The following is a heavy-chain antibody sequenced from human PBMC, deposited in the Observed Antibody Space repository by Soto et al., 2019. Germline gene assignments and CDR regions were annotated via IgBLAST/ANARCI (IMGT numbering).Heavy chain of an antibody. V-gene: IGHV1-69*01. CDR2: IIPIFGTA. J-gene: IGHJ5*02. Sequence: QVQLVQSGAEVKKPGSSVKVSCKASGGTFSSYAISWVRQAPGQGLEWMGGIIPIFGTANYAQKFQGRVTLTADESTSTDYMELSSLRSEDTAVYYCARVTYYYDSSGYPGWFDPWGQGTLVTVSS. CDR3: ARVTYYYDSSGYPGWFDP. D-gene: IGHD3-22*01. CDR1: GGTFSSYA.